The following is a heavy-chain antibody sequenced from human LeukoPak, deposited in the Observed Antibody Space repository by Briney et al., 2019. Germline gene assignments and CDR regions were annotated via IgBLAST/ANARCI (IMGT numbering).Heavy chain of an antibody. V-gene: IGHV3-21*01. CDR2: ISTRSLYI. J-gene: IGHJ6*03. CDR3: ARGSPRNQLWDAHYYSYMDV. D-gene: IGHD1-14*01. Sequence: PGGSLRLSCAVSGFMFSDYNMNWVRQAPGKGLEWVASISTRSLYIYYADSVRGRFTVSRDNAKNSLYLQMNSLRGEDADVYYCARGSPRNQLWDAHYYSYMDVWGKGTTVTVSS. CDR1: GFMFSDYN.